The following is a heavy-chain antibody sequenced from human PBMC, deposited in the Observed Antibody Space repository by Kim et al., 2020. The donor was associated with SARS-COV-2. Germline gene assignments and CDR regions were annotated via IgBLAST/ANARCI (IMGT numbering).Heavy chain of an antibody. CDR2: ISGSGDTT. J-gene: IGHJ4*02. Sequence: GGSLRLSCAASGFTFTYYAMSWVRQAPGKGLEWLSVISGSGDTTYYADSVRGRFTVSRDNSKNTLYLQMNNLRAEDTAIYYCAGEGGSSWYLGIDYWGQGTLVTVSS. V-gene: IGHV3-23*01. CDR3: AGEGGSSWYLGIDY. D-gene: IGHD6-13*01. CDR1: GFTFTYYA.